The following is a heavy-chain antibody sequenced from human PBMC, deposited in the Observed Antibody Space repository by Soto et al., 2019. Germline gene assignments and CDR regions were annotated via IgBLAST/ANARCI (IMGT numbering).Heavy chain of an antibody. J-gene: IGHJ6*02. Sequence: QVQLVQSGAEVKKPGASVKVSCKASGYTFTSYDINWVRQATGQGLEWMGWMNPNSGNTGYAQKFQGRVTMTRNTAMSTAYMELSSLRSEDTAVYYCARSPDGYYYYGMDVWGQGTTVTVSS. CDR1: GYTFTSYD. CDR2: MNPNSGNT. CDR3: ARSPDGYYYYGMDV. V-gene: IGHV1-8*01.